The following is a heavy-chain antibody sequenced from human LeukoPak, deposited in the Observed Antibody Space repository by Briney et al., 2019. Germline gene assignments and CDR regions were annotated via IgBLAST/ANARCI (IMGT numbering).Heavy chain of an antibody. CDR1: GFTFDDYG. J-gene: IGHJ5*02. D-gene: IGHD6-13*01. Sequence: GGSLRLSCAASGFTFDDYGMSWVRQAPGKGLEGVSGINWNGGSTGYADSVKGRFTISRDNAKNSLYLQMNSLRAEDTALYYCARGGRYSSSWIDNWFDPWGQGTLVTVSS. V-gene: IGHV3-20*04. CDR2: INWNGGST. CDR3: ARGGRYSSSWIDNWFDP.